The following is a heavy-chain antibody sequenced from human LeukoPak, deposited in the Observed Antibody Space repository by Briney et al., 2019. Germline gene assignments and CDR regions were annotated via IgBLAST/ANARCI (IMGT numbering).Heavy chain of an antibody. Sequence: PSETLSLTCTVSGGSISSGTYYWSWIRQPAGKGLEWIGRIHTSGSTNYNPSLKSRVTMSVDTSKNQFSLKLSSVTAADTAVYYCARDGYYYDSSGYGLDYWGQGPLVTVSS. CDR1: GGSISSGTYY. CDR2: IHTSGST. D-gene: IGHD3-22*01. CDR3: ARDGYYYDSSGYGLDY. V-gene: IGHV4-61*02. J-gene: IGHJ4*02.